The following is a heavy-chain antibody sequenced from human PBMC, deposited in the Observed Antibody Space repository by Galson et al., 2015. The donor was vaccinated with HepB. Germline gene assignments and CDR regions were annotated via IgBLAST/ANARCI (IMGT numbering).Heavy chain of an antibody. V-gene: IGHV3-7*03. CDR2: IKEDGSEK. J-gene: IGHJ6*02. Sequence: SLRLSCAASGFTFSNYGMHWVRQAPGKGLEWVANIKEDGSEKDYVDSVKGRFTISRDNAKSSLYLQVNSLRAEDTAVYYCARASPDKYDYVWGNYRYGMDVWGQGTTVTVSS. D-gene: IGHD3-16*02. CDR3: ARASPDKYDYVWGNYRYGMDV. CDR1: GFTFSNYG.